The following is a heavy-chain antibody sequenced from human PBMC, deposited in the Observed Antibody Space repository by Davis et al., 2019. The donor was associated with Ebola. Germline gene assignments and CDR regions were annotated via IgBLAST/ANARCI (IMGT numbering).Heavy chain of an antibody. Sequence: PSETLSLTCSVSGGSISSGAYYWNWVRQHPGKGLEWIGYISNRGVTFYIPSFQSRVVISVDTSNNQFSLKLNSVTAADTAICYCARYNFPLFDYWSQGTLVTVSS. CDR1: GGSISSGAYY. V-gene: IGHV4-31*03. D-gene: IGHD5-24*01. CDR2: ISNRGVT. J-gene: IGHJ4*02. CDR3: ARYNFPLFDY.